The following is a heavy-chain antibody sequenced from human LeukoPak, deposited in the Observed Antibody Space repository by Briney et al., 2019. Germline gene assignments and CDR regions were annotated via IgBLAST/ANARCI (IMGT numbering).Heavy chain of an antibody. V-gene: IGHV4-59*01. CDR1: GGSITSYY. D-gene: IGHD2-8*01. CDR2: IYYSGST. J-gene: IGHJ4*02. Sequence: SETLSLTCTVSGGSITSYYWSWIRQPPGKGLEWIGYIYYSGSTNYNPSLKSRVTISVDTSKNQFSLNLSSVTAADTAVYYCARDLGKSLPAVMAWAYWGQGTLVTVSS. CDR3: ARDLGKSLPAVMAWAY.